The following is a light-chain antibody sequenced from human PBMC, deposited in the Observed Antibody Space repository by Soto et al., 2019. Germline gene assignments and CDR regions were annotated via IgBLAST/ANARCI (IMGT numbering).Light chain of an antibody. CDR1: QSLKDW. V-gene: IGKV1-5*03. J-gene: IGKJ1*01. Sequence: DIQMTQSPSTLSASVGDRVTITCRASQSLKDWLAWFQQKPGKAPNLLIYKVSNLESGVPSRFSGSGSGTEFTLTISSLQADDFATYHCQQYNGYSWAFGQGTKVEIK. CDR3: QQYNGYSWA. CDR2: KVS.